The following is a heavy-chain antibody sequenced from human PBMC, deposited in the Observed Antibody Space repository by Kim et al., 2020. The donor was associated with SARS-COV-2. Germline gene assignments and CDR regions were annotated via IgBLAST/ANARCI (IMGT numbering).Heavy chain of an antibody. CDR2: ISYDGSNK. Sequence: GRSLRLSCAASGFTFSSYGMHWVRQAPGKGLEWVAVISYDGSNKYYADSVKGRFTISRDNSKNTLYLQMNSLRAEDTAVYYCATSRAPYSYGYGVIDYWGQGTLVTVSS. J-gene: IGHJ4*02. D-gene: IGHD5-18*01. CDR1: GFTFSSYG. V-gene: IGHV3-33*05. CDR3: ATSRAPYSYGYGVIDY.